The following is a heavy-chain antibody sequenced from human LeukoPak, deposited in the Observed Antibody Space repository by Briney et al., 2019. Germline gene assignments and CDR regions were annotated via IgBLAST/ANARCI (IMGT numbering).Heavy chain of an antibody. J-gene: IGHJ4*02. CDR1: GLTFSSYT. V-gene: IGHV3-21*01. D-gene: IGHD6-6*01. CDR3: ARDASSSAFDH. CDR2: ISSSSSYI. Sequence: GGSLRLSCAASGLTFSSYTMTWVRQAPGKGLEWVSSISSSSSYIYYAHSVKGRFTISRDNAKNSLFLEMNSLRAEDTAMYYCARDASSSAFDHWGQGTLVTVSS.